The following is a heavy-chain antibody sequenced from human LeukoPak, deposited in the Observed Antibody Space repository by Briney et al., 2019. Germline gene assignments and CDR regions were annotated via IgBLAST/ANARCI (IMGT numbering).Heavy chain of an antibody. CDR2: ISDSTSYT. CDR3: ARHQAPNSYYYGMDV. Sequence: GGSLRLSCAASGFTFSSYAMNWVRQAPGKGLEWVSYISDSTSYTKYADSVKGRFTISRDNAKNSLYLQMNSLRVEDTAVYYCARHQAPNSYYYGMDVWGLGTTVTVSS. CDR1: GFTFSSYA. J-gene: IGHJ6*02. V-gene: IGHV3-21*01.